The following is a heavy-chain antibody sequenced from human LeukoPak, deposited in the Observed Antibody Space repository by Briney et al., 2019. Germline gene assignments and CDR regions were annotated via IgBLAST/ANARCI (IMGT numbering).Heavy chain of an antibody. CDR2: IYYSGST. D-gene: IGHD6-19*01. CDR3: ARRKNSAWSTDAFDI. J-gene: IGHJ3*02. Sequence: SETLSLTCTVSGGSISRYYWSWIRQPPGKGLEWVGYIYYSGSTSYNPSLKSRVTISVDTSKNQFSLKLNSVTAADTAVYYCARRKNSAWSTDAFDIWGQGTMVTVSS. V-gene: IGHV4-59*08. CDR1: GGSISRYY.